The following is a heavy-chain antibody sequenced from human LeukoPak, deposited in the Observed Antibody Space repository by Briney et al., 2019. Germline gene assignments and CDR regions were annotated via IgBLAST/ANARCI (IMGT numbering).Heavy chain of an antibody. V-gene: IGHV3-7*03. Sequence: GGSLRLSCAASGFTFRTYWMSWVRQAPGKGLEWVANIKVDGSEKYYVDSVKGRITISRDNAKSSLYLQMNSLKTEDTAVYYCTTAPGYCSSTGCSRRQRDWYFDLWGRGTLVTVSS. CDR2: IKVDGSEK. D-gene: IGHD2-2*03. CDR3: TTAPGYCSSTGCSRRQRDWYFDL. J-gene: IGHJ2*01. CDR1: GFTFRTYW.